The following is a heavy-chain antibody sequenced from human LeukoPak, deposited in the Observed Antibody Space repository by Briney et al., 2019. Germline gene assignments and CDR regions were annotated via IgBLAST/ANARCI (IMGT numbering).Heavy chain of an antibody. CDR3: ARDRAFFT. Sequence: PGGSLRLSCAASGFTVSSNYMSWVRQAPGKELEWVSVIYSGGSTYYADYVKGRFTISRDNSKNTLYLQMNSLRAEDTAVYYCARDRAFFTWGQGPLVTVSS. D-gene: IGHD3-10*01. CDR1: GFTVSSNY. J-gene: IGHJ4*02. V-gene: IGHV3-66*01. CDR2: IYSGGST.